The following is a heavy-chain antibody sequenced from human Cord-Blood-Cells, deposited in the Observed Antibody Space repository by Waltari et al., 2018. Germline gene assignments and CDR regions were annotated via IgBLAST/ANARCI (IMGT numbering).Heavy chain of an antibody. CDR1: GGSISSYY. J-gene: IGHJ3*02. V-gene: IGHV4-59*01. D-gene: IGHD3-10*01. Sequence: QVQLQESGPGLVTPSENLSLTCTVSGGSISSYYCSWVRQPPGKGLEWIGYIHYSESTNYNPSLKSRVTISVDTSKNQFSLKLSSVTAADTAGYYCARDRAYYGSGSYYFDIWGQGTMVTVSS. CDR3: ARDRAYYGSGSYYFDI. CDR2: IHYSEST.